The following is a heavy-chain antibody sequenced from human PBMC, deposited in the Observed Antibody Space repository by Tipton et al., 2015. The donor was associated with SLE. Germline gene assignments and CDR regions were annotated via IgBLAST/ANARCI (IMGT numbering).Heavy chain of an antibody. Sequence: LRLSCAVSGFSISSGFYWGWIRQPPGKGLEWIGSIYHRGYTYYNPSLKSRVTISVDTSKNQFSLRLNSVAAADTATYYCARQLYSSSGFFDSWGQGTLVTVSS. V-gene: IGHV4-38-2*01. CDR1: GFSISSGFY. J-gene: IGHJ4*02. CDR2: IYHRGYT. CDR3: ARQLYSSSGFFDS. D-gene: IGHD6-6*01.